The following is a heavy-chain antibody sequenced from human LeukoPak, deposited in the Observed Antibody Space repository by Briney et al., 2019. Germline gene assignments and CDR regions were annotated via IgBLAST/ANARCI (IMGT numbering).Heavy chain of an antibody. CDR3: ARDRDITTFDY. Sequence: ASVKVSCKASGYTFTGYAISWVRQAPGQGLEWMGWVSAYNGATNYAQNFQDRVTMTTDTPTTTAYMELRSLRSDDTAVYYCARDRDITTFDYWGQGTLVTVSS. CDR1: GYTFTGYA. J-gene: IGHJ4*02. D-gene: IGHD3-3*01. CDR2: VSAYNGAT. V-gene: IGHV1-18*01.